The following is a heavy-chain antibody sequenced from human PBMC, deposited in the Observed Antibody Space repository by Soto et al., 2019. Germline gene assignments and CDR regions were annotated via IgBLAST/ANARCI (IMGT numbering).Heavy chain of an antibody. J-gene: IGHJ3*02. V-gene: IGHV3-43*01. D-gene: IGHD6-13*01. CDR2: ISWDGGST. CDR1: GFTFDDYT. Sequence: GESLKISCAASGFTFDDYTMHWVRQAPGKGLEWVSLISWDGGSTYYADSVKGRFTISRDNSKNSLYLQMNSLRTEDTALYYCAKDIGPSGSSWYGAFDIWGQGTMVTVSS. CDR3: AKDIGPSGSSWYGAFDI.